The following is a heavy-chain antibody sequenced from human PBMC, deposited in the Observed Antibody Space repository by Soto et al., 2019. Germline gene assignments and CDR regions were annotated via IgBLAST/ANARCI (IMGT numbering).Heavy chain of an antibody. CDR2: ISKSSSYI. CDR1: GFTFSSYS. V-gene: IGHV3-21*01. CDR3: ARDGYGDHTTDY. J-gene: IGHJ4*02. D-gene: IGHD4-17*01. Sequence: VQLVESGGGLVKPGGSLRLSCAASGFTFSSYSMNWVRQAPGKGLEWVSSISKSSSYIYYADSAKGRFTISRDNAKNSLYLQMNSLRAEDTAVYYCARDGYGDHTTDYWGQGTLVTVSS.